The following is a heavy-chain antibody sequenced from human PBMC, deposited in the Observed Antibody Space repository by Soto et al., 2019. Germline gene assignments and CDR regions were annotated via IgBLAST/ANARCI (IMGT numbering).Heavy chain of an antibody. J-gene: IGHJ6*02. CDR2: ISSSGSTI. CDR1: GFTFSSYE. CDR3: VRDERGYCSSTSCSYYYGMDV. Sequence: EVQLVESGGGLVQPGGSLRLSCAASGFTFSSYEMNWVRQAPGKGLEWVSYISSSGSTIYYADSVKGRFTISRDNAKNSLYLQMNSLRAEDTAVYYCVRDERGYCSSTSCSYYYGMDVWGQGTTVTVSS. D-gene: IGHD2-2*01. V-gene: IGHV3-48*03.